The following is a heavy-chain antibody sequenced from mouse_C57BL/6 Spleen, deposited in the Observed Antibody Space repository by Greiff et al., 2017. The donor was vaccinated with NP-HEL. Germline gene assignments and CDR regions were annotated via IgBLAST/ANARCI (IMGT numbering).Heavy chain of an antibody. Sequence: VQLQQPGAELVKPGASVKMSCKASGYTFTSYWITWVKQRPGQGLEWIGDIYPGSGSTNYNEKFKSKATLTVDTSSSTAYMQLSSLTSEDSAVYYCAREMGSFYYAMDYWGQGTSVTVSS. V-gene: IGHV1-55*01. CDR3: AREMGSFYYAMDY. CDR1: GYTFTSYW. CDR2: IYPGSGST. D-gene: IGHD2-3*01. J-gene: IGHJ4*01.